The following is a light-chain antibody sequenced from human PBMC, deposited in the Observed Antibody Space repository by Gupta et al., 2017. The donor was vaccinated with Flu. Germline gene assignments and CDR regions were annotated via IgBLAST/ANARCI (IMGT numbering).Light chain of an antibody. CDR2: DVS. CDR1: SSDVGGYKY. CDR3: CSYAGSHTYV. J-gene: IGLJ1*01. V-gene: IGLV2-11*03. Sequence: VTISCTGTSSDVGGYKYVSWYQQHPANTPNLILYDVSKRPSGVPDLFSASKSGNTASLTISGLQADDDADYYCCSYAGSHTYVFGAGTKVTVL.